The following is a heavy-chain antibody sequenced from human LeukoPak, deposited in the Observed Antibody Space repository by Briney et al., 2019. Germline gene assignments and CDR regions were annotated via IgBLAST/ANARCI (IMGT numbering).Heavy chain of an antibody. CDR3: AKDGYGSGSYYINWFDP. Sequence: GGSLRLSCAASGFTFSSYAMSWVRQAPGKGLEWVSAISGSGGSTYYADSVKGRFTISRDNSKNTLYLQMNSLRAEDTAVYYCAKDGYGSGSYYINWFDPWGQGTLVTVPS. V-gene: IGHV3-23*01. CDR2: ISGSGGST. J-gene: IGHJ5*02. CDR1: GFTFSSYA. D-gene: IGHD3-10*01.